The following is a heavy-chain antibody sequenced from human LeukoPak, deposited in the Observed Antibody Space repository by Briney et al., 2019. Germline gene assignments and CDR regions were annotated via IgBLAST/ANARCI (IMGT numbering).Heavy chain of an antibody. CDR1: GFTFSSYA. J-gene: IGHJ4*02. CDR2: ISGSGGST. Sequence: PGGSLRLSCAASGFTFSSYAMSWVRQAPGKGLEWVSAISGSGGSTYYADSVKGRFAISRDNSKSTLDLQMNSLRAEDTAVYCCAKGGFAWNGYPYYFDYWGQGTLVTVSS. CDR3: AKGGFAWNGYPYYFDY. D-gene: IGHD3-3*01. V-gene: IGHV3-23*01.